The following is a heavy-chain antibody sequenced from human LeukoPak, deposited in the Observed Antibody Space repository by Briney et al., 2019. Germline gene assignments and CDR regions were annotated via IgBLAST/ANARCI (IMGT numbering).Heavy chain of an antibody. CDR2: IDPSDSYT. CDR3: ASGYDDSYGMDV. V-gene: IGHV5-10-1*01. J-gene: IGHJ6*04. CDR1: GYSFTSYW. D-gene: IGHD5-12*01. Sequence: GQSLRISCKGSGYSFTSYWISWVRQMPGKGLEWMGRIDPSDSYTNYSPSFQGHVTISADKSISTAYLQWSSLKASDTAMYYCASGYDDSYGMDVWGKGTTVTVSS.